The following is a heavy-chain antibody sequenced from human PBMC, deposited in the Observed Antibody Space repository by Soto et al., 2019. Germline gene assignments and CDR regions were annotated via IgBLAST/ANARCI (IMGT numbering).Heavy chain of an antibody. J-gene: IGHJ4*02. Sequence: GGSLRLSCAASGFTFSSYWMSWVRQAPGKGLEWVANIKQDGSEKYYVDSVKGRFTISRDNAKNSLYLQMNSLRAEDTAVYYCARDRITMVRGVIGYWGQGTLVTVSS. CDR3: ARDRITMVRGVIGY. CDR1: GFTFSSYW. CDR2: IKQDGSEK. V-gene: IGHV3-7*03. D-gene: IGHD3-10*01.